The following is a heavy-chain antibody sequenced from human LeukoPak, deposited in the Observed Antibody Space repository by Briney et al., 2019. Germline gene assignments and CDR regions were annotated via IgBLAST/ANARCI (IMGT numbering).Heavy chain of an antibody. CDR1: GGSISYYY. CDR2: IYYSGTT. V-gene: IGHV4-59*01. J-gene: IGHJ6*02. Sequence: PSETLSLTCTVTGGSISYYYWSWIRQSPGKGLEWIGYIYYSGTTNYNPSLKSRVTISVDTSKNQFSLQLRSVTAADTAVYYCAREDPQTTVPEGMDVWGQGTTVTVSS. CDR3: AREDPQTTVPEGMDV. D-gene: IGHD4-17*01.